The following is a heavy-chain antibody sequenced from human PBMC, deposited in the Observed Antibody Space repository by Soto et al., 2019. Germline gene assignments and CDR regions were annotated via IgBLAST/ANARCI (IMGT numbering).Heavy chain of an antibody. J-gene: IGHJ5*02. V-gene: IGHV1-69*04. D-gene: IGHD3-9*01. CDR3: ARDVVSRYDILTGYYYNWFDP. Sequence: SVKVSCKASGGTFSSYTISWVRQAPGQGLEWMGRIIPILGIANYAQKFQGRVTITADKSTSTAYMELSSLRSEDTAVYYCARDVVSRYDILTGYYYNWFDPWGQGTLVTVSS. CDR2: IIPILGIA. CDR1: GGTFSSYT.